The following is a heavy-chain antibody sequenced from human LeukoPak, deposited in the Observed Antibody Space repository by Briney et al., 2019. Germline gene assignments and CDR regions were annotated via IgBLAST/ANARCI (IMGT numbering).Heavy chain of an antibody. Sequence: PGGSLRLSCAASGFTFTNYGMHWVRQAPGKGLEWVALLSYDGSNKYYADSVKGRFTISRDNSKNTLYLEMNSLRPEDTAVYYCAREQLGGHGAHFDYWGQGTLVTVSS. CDR2: LSYDGSNK. CDR1: GFTFTNYG. D-gene: IGHD6-6*01. J-gene: IGHJ4*02. V-gene: IGHV3-30*03. CDR3: AREQLGGHGAHFDY.